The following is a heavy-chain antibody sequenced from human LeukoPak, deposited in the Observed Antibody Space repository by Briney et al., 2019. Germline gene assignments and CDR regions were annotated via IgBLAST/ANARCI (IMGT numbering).Heavy chain of an antibody. D-gene: IGHD3-22*01. CDR1: GFTFSDHA. V-gene: IGHV3-23*01. CDR2: INGNGGGS. Sequence: PGGSLRLSCAASGFTFSDHAMSWVRQAPAKGLEWVSSINGNGGGSYYIDSVKGRFTVSRDNSENALYLQMNNLRTEDTAVYYCAKDNYYDSSGYYVFLYGMDVWGQGTTVTVSS. J-gene: IGHJ6*02. CDR3: AKDNYYDSSGYYVFLYGMDV.